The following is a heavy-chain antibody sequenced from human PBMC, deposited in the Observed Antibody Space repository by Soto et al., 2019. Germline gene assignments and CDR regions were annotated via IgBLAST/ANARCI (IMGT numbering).Heavy chain of an antibody. J-gene: IGHJ4*02. CDR1: GFTFSSYS. V-gene: IGHV3-48*01. Sequence: PGGSLRLSCAASGFTFSSYSMNWVRQAPGKGLEWVSYIGSSGTTMYYADSVKGRFTFSRDNAKNSLYLQMNSLRAEDTAVYYCARGARAGQPYSSSWALFDYWGQGTLVTVSS. D-gene: IGHD6-13*01. CDR3: ARGARAGQPYSSSWALFDY. CDR2: IGSSGTTM.